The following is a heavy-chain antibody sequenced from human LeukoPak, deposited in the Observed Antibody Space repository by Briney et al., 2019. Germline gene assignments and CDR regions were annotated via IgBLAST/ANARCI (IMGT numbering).Heavy chain of an antibody. D-gene: IGHD4-17*01. Sequence: SETLSLTCTVSGGSISSRTYYWAWIRQPPGQGLEWIGNIYYSGSTYYNPSLKSRLTMSVDTSKNQFSLKLRSVTAADTAVYYCARVNPYGDLYNWFDPWGQGTLVTVSS. J-gene: IGHJ5*02. CDR1: GGSISSRTYY. V-gene: IGHV4-39*01. CDR2: IYYSGST. CDR3: ARVNPYGDLYNWFDP.